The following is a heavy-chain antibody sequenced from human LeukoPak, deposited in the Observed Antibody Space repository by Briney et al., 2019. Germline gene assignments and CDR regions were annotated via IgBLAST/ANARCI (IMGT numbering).Heavy chain of an antibody. CDR3: ARGAGYSSDY. Sequence: GGSLRLSCAASGFTFSSYGMHWVRQAPGKGLEWVAFIRYDGSNKYYADSVKGRFTISRDNSKNTLYLQMNSLRAEDTAVYYCARGAGYSSDYWGQGTLVTVSS. CDR1: GFTFSSYG. J-gene: IGHJ4*02. CDR2: IRYDGSNK. D-gene: IGHD6-13*01. V-gene: IGHV3-30*02.